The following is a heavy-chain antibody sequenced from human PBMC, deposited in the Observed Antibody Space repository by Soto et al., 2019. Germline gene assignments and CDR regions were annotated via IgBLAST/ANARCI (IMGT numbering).Heavy chain of an antibody. Sequence: SLRLSCAVSRFTLSGYGMHMFRRAPGKWLERVAVGWYDGSNKYHADSVKGRLTISRDNSTNTLHLQVSSRRAEDTAVYSRGRYGSHFTWG. D-gene: IGHD2-15*01. V-gene: IGHV3-33*01. CDR2: GWYDGSNK. CDR1: RFTLSGYG. J-gene: IGHJ6*03. CDR3: GRYGSHFT.